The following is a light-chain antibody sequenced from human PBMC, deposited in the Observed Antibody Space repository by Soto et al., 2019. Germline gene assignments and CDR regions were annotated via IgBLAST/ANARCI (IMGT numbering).Light chain of an antibody. Sequence: EIVLTQSPGTLSLSPGERVTLSCRASQSVFSTYLAWNQQKPGQAPRLLIYGTSIRATGIPDRFSGSGSGTDFTLTISRLEPEDFAVYYCQQYGTSPRTFGQGTKVEIK. CDR3: QQYGTSPRT. CDR1: QSVFSTY. V-gene: IGKV3-20*01. J-gene: IGKJ1*01. CDR2: GTS.